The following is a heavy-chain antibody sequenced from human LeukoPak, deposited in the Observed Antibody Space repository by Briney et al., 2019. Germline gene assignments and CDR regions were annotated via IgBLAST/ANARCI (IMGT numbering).Heavy chain of an antibody. J-gene: IGHJ4*02. CDR2: IYYSGST. D-gene: IGHD1-26*01. Sequence: SETLSLTCTGSGGSISSYYWSWIRQPPGKGLEWIGYIYYSGSTNYNPCLKSRVTISVDTSKNQFSLKLSSVTAADTAVYYCARSGVGATSFDYWGQGTLVTVSS. CDR3: ARSGVGATSFDY. CDR1: GGSISSYY. V-gene: IGHV4-59*01.